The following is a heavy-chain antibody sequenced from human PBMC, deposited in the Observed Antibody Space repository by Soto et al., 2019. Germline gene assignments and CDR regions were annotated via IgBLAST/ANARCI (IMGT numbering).Heavy chain of an antibody. CDR2: INPSGGST. V-gene: IGHV1-46*01. Sequence: ASVKVSCKASGYTFTSYYMHWVRQAPGQGLEWMGIINPSGGSTSYAQKFQGRVTMTRDTSTSTVYMELSSLRSEDTAVYYCARDLGYCSGGSCYELDVWGQGTTVTVSS. J-gene: IGHJ6*02. D-gene: IGHD2-15*01. CDR1: GYTFTSYY. CDR3: ARDLGYCSGGSCYELDV.